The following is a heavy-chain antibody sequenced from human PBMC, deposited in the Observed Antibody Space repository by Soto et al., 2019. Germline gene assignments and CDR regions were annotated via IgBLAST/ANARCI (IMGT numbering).Heavy chain of an antibody. CDR1: GFSLSNARMG. V-gene: IGHV2-26*01. CDR3: ARTLYSSSAGPYYYYYGMDV. CDR2: IFSNDEK. D-gene: IGHD6-6*01. J-gene: IGHJ6*02. Sequence: SGPTLVNPTETLTLTCTVSGFSLSNARMGVSWIRQPPGKALEWLAHIFSNDEKSYSTSLKSRLTISKDTSKSQVVLTMTNMDPVDTATYYFARTLYSSSAGPYYYYYGMDVWGQGTTVTVSS.